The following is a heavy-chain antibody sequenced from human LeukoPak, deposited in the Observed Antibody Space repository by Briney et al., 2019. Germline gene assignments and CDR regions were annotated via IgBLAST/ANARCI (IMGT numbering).Heavy chain of an antibody. D-gene: IGHD2-8*01. CDR2: IYTSGST. CDR1: GGSISSGSYY. CDR3: ARTPSRVYGGFRLDY. Sequence: SGTLSLTCTVSGGSISSGSYYWSWIRQPAGKGLEWIGRIYTSGSTNYNPSLKSRVTISVDTSKNQFSLKLSSVTAADTAVYYCARTPSRVYGGFRLDYWGQGTLVTVSS. V-gene: IGHV4-61*02. J-gene: IGHJ4*02.